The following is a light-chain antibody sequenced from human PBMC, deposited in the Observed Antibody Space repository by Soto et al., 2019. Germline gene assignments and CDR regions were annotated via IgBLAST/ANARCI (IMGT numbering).Light chain of an antibody. CDR3: QSYDSSLSGYV. J-gene: IGLJ1*01. Sequence: QSLLTQPPSVSGARGQRFTISCTGSSSNIGAGYDVHWYQQLPGTAPKLLIYGNSNRPSGVPDRFSGSKSGTSASLAITGLQAEDEADYYCQSYDSSLSGYVFGTGTKVTVL. CDR1: SSNIGAGYD. CDR2: GNS. V-gene: IGLV1-40*01.